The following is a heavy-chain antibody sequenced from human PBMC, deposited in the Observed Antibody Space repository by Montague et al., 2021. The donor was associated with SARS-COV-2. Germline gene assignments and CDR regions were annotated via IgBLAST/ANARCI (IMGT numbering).Heavy chain of an antibody. D-gene: IGHD2-15*01. V-gene: IGHV4-61*02. CDR3: ARDYKGYCSGGSCSYYYYGMDV. Sequence: TRSLTCTVSGGSISSGSYYWSWIRQPARKGLEWNGRIYTSGSTNYNPSLKSRVTISVDTSKNQFSLKLSSVTAADTAVYYCARDYKGYCSGGSCSYYYYGMDVWGQGTTVTVSS. CDR2: IYTSGST. CDR1: GGSISSGSYY. J-gene: IGHJ6*02.